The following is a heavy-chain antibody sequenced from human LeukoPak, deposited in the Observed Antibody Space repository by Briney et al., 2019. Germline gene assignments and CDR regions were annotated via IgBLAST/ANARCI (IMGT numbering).Heavy chain of an antibody. D-gene: IGHD3-16*01. CDR2: ISGSGGST. CDR1: GFTFSSYA. CDR3: AKGIRRLWVTDY. V-gene: IGHV3-23*01. Sequence: PGGSLRLSCAASGFTFSSYAMSWVRQAPGKGLEWVSAISGSGGSTYYADSVKGRFAISRDNSKNTLYLQMNSLRAEDTAVYYCAKGIRRLWVTDYWGQGTLVTVSS. J-gene: IGHJ4*02.